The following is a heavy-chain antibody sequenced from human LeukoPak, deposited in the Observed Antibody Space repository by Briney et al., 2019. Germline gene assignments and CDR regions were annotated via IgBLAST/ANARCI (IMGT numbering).Heavy chain of an antibody. CDR3: ARELQLERLAFGKEGSAFDY. V-gene: IGHV3-21*01. D-gene: IGHD1-1*01. CDR1: GFTSITYT. CDR2: ISGTSSYI. J-gene: IGHJ4*02. Sequence: GGSLRLSCAASGFTSITYTMNWVRQAPGKGLEWVSSISGTSSYIYYADSVKGRFTISRDDAKNSLYLQMNRLRADDTAVYYCARELQLERLAFGKEGSAFDYWGQGTLVIVSS.